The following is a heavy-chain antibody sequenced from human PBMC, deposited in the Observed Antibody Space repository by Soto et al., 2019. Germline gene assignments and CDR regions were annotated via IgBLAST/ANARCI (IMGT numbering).Heavy chain of an antibody. D-gene: IGHD3-22*01. J-gene: IGHJ2*01. Sequence: EVQLVESGGGLVQPGGSLRLSCAASGFTFSSYDMHWVRQATGKGLEWVSAIGTAGDTYYPGSVKGRFTISRENAKNSLYLQMNSLRAEDTAVYYCARDLDDSSGYYRAWYFDLRGRGTLVTVSS. CDR3: ARDLDDSSGYYRAWYFDL. CDR2: IGTAGDT. V-gene: IGHV3-13*01. CDR1: GFTFSSYD.